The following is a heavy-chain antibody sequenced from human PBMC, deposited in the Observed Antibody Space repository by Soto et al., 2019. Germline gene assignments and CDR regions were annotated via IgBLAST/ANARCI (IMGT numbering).Heavy chain of an antibody. D-gene: IGHD6-19*01. J-gene: IGHJ5*02. Sequence: QVQLVQSGAEVKKPGASVKVSCKASGYTFTSYGISWVRQAPGQGLEWMGWISAYNGNTNYAQKLQGIVTMTTDTSTSTGYLEMRSLKTDDTAVYYCAGGSGWYPFDPWGQGTLVTVSS. CDR2: ISAYNGNT. CDR1: GYTFTSYG. V-gene: IGHV1-18*04. CDR3: AGGSGWYPFDP.